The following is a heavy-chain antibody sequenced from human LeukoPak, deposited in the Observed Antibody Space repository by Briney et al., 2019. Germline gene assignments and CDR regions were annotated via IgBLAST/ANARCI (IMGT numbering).Heavy chain of an antibody. CDR3: ARQRDYNPSFGY. V-gene: IGHV3-48*03. Sequence: PGGSLRLSCAASGFTFSSYELNWVRQAPGKGLEWVSHISSSGETIYYADSVKGRFTTSRDNAKNSLYLVMNSLRAEDTAVYYCARQRDYNPSFGYWGQGTLVTVSS. D-gene: IGHD3-10*01. CDR2: ISSSGETI. J-gene: IGHJ4*02. CDR1: GFTFSSYE.